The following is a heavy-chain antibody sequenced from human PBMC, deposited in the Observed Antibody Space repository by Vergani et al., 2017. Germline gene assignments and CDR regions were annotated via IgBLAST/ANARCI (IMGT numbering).Heavy chain of an antibody. V-gene: IGHV1-2*02. Sequence: QVQLVQSGAEVKKPGASVKVSCKASGYTFTGYYMHWVRQAPGQGLEWMGWINPNSGGTNYAQEFQGRVTMTRDTSISPDYMELSRLRSDDTGVYDCARDGDYYGSGSYYIIPQLHYYYYMDVWGKGTTVTVSS. CDR2: INPNSGGT. D-gene: IGHD3-10*01. CDR3: ARDGDYYGSGSYYIIPQLHYYYYMDV. CDR1: GYTFTGYY. J-gene: IGHJ6*03.